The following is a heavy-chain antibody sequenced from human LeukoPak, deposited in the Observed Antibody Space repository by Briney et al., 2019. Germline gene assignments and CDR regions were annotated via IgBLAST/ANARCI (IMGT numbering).Heavy chain of an antibody. D-gene: IGHD3-22*01. V-gene: IGHV3-30*18. Sequence: GGSLRLSCAGSGFTSSSYYLNRVRQAPGQGLEWVAVISNDVANKYYANSVKGRFTISRDNSKKKLCPQMHRLTAVDTATYYCAKALLPTPIGVLLSFDPWGQGSLVTVSA. CDR3: AKALLPTPIGVLLSFDP. CDR1: GFTSSSYY. J-gene: IGHJ5*02. CDR2: ISNDVANK.